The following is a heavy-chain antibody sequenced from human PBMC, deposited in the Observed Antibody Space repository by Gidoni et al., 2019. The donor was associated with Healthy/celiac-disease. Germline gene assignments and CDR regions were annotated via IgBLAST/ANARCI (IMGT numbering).Heavy chain of an antibody. Sequence: QVQLVESGGGVVQPGRSLRLSCAASGFTFSRYGMHWVRQAPGKGLEWVAVIWYDGSNKYYADSVKGRFTISRDNSKNTLYLQMNSLRAEDTAVYYCARDHNFIAAAGKTDYWGQGTLVTVSS. J-gene: IGHJ4*02. V-gene: IGHV3-33*01. CDR3: ARDHNFIAAAGKTDY. CDR2: IWYDGSNK. CDR1: GFTFSRYG. D-gene: IGHD6-13*01.